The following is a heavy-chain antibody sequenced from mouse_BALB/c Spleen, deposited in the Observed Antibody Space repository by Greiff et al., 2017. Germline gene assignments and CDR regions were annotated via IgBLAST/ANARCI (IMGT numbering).Heavy chain of an antibody. CDR2: IIDGGSYT. J-gene: IGHJ4*01. CDR1: GFTFSDYY. V-gene: IGHV5-4*02. CDR3: ARDRGYESMDY. D-gene: IGHD2-14*01. Sequence: DVKLVESGGGLVKPGGSLKLSCAASGFTFSDYYMYWVRQIPEKRLEWVATIIDGGSYTYYPDSVKGRFTISRDNAKNNLYLQMSSLKSEDTAMYYCARDRGYESMDYWGQGTSVTVSA.